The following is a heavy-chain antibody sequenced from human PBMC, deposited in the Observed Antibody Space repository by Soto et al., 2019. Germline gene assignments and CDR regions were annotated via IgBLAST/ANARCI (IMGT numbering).Heavy chain of an antibody. CDR3: ARVSSSWYKDYFDS. CDR2: IIHIFGKT. CDR1: GGTFSNYA. Sequence: QVQLVQSGAEVKKPGSSVKVSCKASGGTFSNYAISWVRQAPGQGLEWMGGIIHIFGKTNYAQRFQGRVTLTADESTSTAYMELSRLRSEDTAVYYCARVSSSWYKDYFDSWGQGTLVTVSS. V-gene: IGHV1-69*12. D-gene: IGHD6-13*01. J-gene: IGHJ4*02.